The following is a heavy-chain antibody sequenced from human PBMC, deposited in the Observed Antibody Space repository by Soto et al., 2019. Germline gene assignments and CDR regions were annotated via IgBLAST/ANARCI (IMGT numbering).Heavy chain of an antibody. V-gene: IGHV3-48*02. CDR2: ISSSSSTI. J-gene: IGHJ6*02. CDR1: GFTFSSYS. CDR3: ARVDHQWHDGYSYYGLDV. D-gene: IGHD6-19*01. Sequence: EVQQVESGGGLVQPGGSLRLSCAASGFTFSSYSMNWVRQAPGKGLEWVSYISSSSSTIYYADSVKGRFTISRDNAKNLLYLQMYSLTDEDMAVYYCARVDHQWHDGYSYYGLDVWGQGTTVTVSS.